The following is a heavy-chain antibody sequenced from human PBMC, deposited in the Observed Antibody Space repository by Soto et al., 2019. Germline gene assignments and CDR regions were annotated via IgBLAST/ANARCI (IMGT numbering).Heavy chain of an antibody. CDR2: IYYSGST. CDR1: GGSISSSSYY. J-gene: IGHJ5*02. D-gene: IGHD3-10*01. Sequence: SETLSLTCTVSGGSISSSSYYWGWIRQPPGKGLEWIGSIYYSGSTYYNPSLKSRVTISVDTSKNQFSLKLSSVTAADTAVYYCARRFGVYYGSGSSHRWFDPWGQGTLVTVSS. CDR3: ARRFGVYYGSGSSHRWFDP. V-gene: IGHV4-39*01.